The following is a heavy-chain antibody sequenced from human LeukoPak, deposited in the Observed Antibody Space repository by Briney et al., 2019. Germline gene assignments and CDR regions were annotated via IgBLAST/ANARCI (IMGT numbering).Heavy chain of an antibody. Sequence: TGGSLRLSCAASGFTFSSYAMSWVRQAPGKGLEWGSAISGSGGSTYYADSVKGRFTISRDNSKNTLYLQMNSLRAEDTAVYYCAKLGIAVAGPAVLNWFDPWGQGTLVTVSS. CDR2: ISGSGGST. CDR1: GFTFSSYA. CDR3: AKLGIAVAGPAVLNWFDP. V-gene: IGHV3-23*01. D-gene: IGHD6-19*01. J-gene: IGHJ5*02.